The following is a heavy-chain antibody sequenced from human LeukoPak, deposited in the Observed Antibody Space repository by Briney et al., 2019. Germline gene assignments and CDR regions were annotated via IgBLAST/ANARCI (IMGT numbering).Heavy chain of an antibody. Sequence: GGSLRLSCAASGFTFSTFAMIWVRQPPGKGLEWVSSIFPSGGEIHYADSVRGRFTISRDNSKGTLSLQMNSLRAEDTAIYYCATYRQVLLPFESWGQGTLVTVSS. V-gene: IGHV3-23*01. D-gene: IGHD2-8*02. CDR2: IFPSGGEI. CDR3: ATYRQVLLPFES. J-gene: IGHJ4*02. CDR1: GFTFSTFA.